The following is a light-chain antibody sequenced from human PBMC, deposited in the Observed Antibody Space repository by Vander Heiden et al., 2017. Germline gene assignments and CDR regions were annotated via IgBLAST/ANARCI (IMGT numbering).Light chain of an antibody. V-gene: IGKV3-20*01. CDR1: QSVTSSY. J-gene: IGKJ3*01. Sequence: EIVLTQSPGTLSLSPGERATLPCRASQSVTSSYLAWYQQKPRQAPRLLIYSASTRATGIPDRFSGSASVTHFTLPISSLEPEDFALYYCQQYGATFGPGTKVDIK. CDR2: SAS. CDR3: QQYGAT.